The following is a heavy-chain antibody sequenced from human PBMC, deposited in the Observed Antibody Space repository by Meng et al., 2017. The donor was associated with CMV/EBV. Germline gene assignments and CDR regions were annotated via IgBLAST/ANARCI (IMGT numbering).Heavy chain of an antibody. J-gene: IGHJ4*02. D-gene: IGHD3-10*01. CDR2: ISSSSSYI. Sequence: GESLKISCAASGFTFSSYSMNWVRQAPGKGLEWVSSISSSSSYIYYADSVKGRFTISRDNAKNSLYLQMNSLRAEDTAVYYCARGGGIWFGEGLIDYWGQGTLVTVSS. CDR3: ARGGGIWFGEGLIDY. CDR1: GFTFSSYS. V-gene: IGHV3-21*01.